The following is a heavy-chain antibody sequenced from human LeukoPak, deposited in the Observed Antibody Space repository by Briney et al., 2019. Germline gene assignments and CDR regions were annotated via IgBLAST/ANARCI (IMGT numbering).Heavy chain of an antibody. CDR3: AREEVLVGAFDI. CDR1: GGTFSSYV. Sequence: SVKVSCKASGGTFSSYVISWVRQAPGQGLEWMGGIIPIFGTANYAQKFQGRVTITTDESTSTAYMELSSLRSEDTAVYYCAREEVLVGAFDIWGQGTMVTVSS. J-gene: IGHJ3*02. V-gene: IGHV1-69*05. CDR2: IIPIFGTA.